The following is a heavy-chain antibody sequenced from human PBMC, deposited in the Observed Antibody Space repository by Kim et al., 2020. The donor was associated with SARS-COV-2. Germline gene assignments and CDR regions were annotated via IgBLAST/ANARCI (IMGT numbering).Heavy chain of an antibody. CDR3: ARVLRDLHDAFDM. J-gene: IGHJ3*02. CDR2: IIPILGIK. D-gene: IGHD3-3*01. CDR1: GGTFSSHG. Sequence: SVKVSCKASGGTFSSHGVSWVRQAPGQGLEWMGRIIPILGIKHYAQNFQGRVTITADRSTSTVYMELSNLRYEDTATYYCARVLRDLHDAFDMWGQGTLVTDS. V-gene: IGHV1-69*04.